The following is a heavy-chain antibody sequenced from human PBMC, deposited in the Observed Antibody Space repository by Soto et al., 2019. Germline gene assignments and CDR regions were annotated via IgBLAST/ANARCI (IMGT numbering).Heavy chain of an antibody. J-gene: IGHJ6*02. CDR2: INPNSGGT. Sequence: QVQLVQSGAEVKKPGASVKVSCKASGYTFTGYYMHWVRQAPGQGHEWMGWINPNSGGTNYAQKFQGWVTMTRDTSISSAYSELSRLRSDGTAVYYCAREGRYDILTGAIGYYGMDVWGQGTTVTVSS. CDR3: AREGRYDILTGAIGYYGMDV. V-gene: IGHV1-2*04. CDR1: GYTFTGYY. D-gene: IGHD3-9*01.